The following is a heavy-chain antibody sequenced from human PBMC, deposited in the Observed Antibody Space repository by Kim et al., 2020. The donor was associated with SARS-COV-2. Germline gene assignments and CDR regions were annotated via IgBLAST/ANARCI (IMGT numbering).Heavy chain of an antibody. CDR3: AYSSGY. V-gene: IGHV3-9*01. D-gene: IGHD6-19*01. CDR2: WNSGSI. Sequence: WNSGSIGYADSVKGRFTISRDNAKNSLYLQMNSLRAEDTALYYCAYSSGYWGQGTLVTVSS. J-gene: IGHJ4*02.